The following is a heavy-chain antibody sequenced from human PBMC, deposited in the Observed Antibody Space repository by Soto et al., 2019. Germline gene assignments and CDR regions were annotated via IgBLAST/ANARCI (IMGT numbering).Heavy chain of an antibody. CDR1: GFTFSSYA. Sequence: GGSLRLSCAASGFTFSSYAMSWVRQAPGKGLEWVSAISGSGGSTYYADSVKGRFTISRDNSKNTLYLQMNSLRAEDTAVYYCAKEAIVVVTAMFDAFDIWGQGTMVTVSS. CDR2: ISGSGGST. J-gene: IGHJ3*02. V-gene: IGHV3-23*01. CDR3: AKEAIVVVTAMFDAFDI. D-gene: IGHD2-21*02.